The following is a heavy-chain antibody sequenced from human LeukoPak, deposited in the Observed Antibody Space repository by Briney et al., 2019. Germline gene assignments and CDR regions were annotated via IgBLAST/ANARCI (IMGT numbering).Heavy chain of an antibody. CDR1: GYTFTSYA. CDR3: ARGGTAMVPYYYYGMDA. CDR2: INTNTGNP. D-gene: IGHD5-18*01. V-gene: IGHV7-4-1*02. J-gene: IGHJ6*02. Sequence: ASVKVSCKASGYTFTSYAMNWVRQAPGQGLEWMGWINTNTGNPTYAQGFTGRFVFSLDTSVSTAYLQISSLKAEDTAVYYCARGGTAMVPYYYYGMDAWGQGTTVTVSS.